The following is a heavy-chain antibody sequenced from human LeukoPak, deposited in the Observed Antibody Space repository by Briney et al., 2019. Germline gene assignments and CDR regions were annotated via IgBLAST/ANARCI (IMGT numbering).Heavy chain of an antibody. CDR1: GGTFSSYA. J-gene: IGHJ4*02. CDR3: ARDRGGAGDFDY. V-gene: IGHV1-69*13. Sequence: SVKVSCKASGGTFSSYAISWVRQAPGQGLEWMGGIIPIFGTANYAQKFQGRVTITADESASTAYMEPSSLRSEDTAVYYCARDRGGAGDFDYWGQGTLVTVSS. CDR2: IIPIFGTA. D-gene: IGHD3-16*01.